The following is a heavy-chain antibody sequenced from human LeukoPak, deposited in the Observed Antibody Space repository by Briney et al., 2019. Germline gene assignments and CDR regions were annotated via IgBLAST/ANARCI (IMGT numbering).Heavy chain of an antibody. Sequence: NPSETLSLTCTVSGGSISGYYWSWIRQPPGKGLEWIGEINHSGSTNYNPSLKSRVTISVDTSKNQFSLKLSSVTAADTAVYYCASQYYYGSGSYIHWGQGTLVTVSS. CDR2: INHSGST. D-gene: IGHD3-10*01. V-gene: IGHV4-34*01. J-gene: IGHJ4*02. CDR1: GGSISGYY. CDR3: ASQYYYGSGSYIH.